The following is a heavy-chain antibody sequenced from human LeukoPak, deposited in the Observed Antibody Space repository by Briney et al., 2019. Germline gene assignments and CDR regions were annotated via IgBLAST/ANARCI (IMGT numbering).Heavy chain of an antibody. D-gene: IGHD6-13*01. Sequence: SVKVSCKASRGTFSSYAISWVRQAPGQGLEWMGGIIPIFGTANYAQKFQGRVTITADESTSTAYMELSSLRSEDTAVYYCAVPGIAAAGTQLDYYYYMDVWGKGTTVTVSS. CDR2: IIPIFGTA. V-gene: IGHV1-69*01. CDR1: RGTFSSYA. CDR3: AVPGIAAAGTQLDYYYYMDV. J-gene: IGHJ6*03.